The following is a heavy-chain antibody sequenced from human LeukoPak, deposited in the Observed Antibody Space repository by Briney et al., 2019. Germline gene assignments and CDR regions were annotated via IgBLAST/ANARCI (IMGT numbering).Heavy chain of an antibody. CDR1: GGSVSSGSYY. D-gene: IGHD6-6*01. CDR2: IYYSGST. CDR3: ARESRIAARNFDY. J-gene: IGHJ4*02. V-gene: IGHV4-61*01. Sequence: SETLSLTCTVSGGSVSSGSYYWSWIRQPPGKGLEWTGYIYYSGSTNYSPSLKSRVTISVDTSKNQFSLKLSSVTAADTAVYYCARESRIAARNFDYWGQGTLVTVSS.